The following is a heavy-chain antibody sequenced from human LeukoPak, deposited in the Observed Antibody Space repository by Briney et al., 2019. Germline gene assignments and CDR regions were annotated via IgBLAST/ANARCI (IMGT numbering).Heavy chain of an antibody. CDR1: GYTFTGYY. Sequence: ASVKVSCKASGYTFTGYYMHWVRQAPGQGLEWMGRINPNSGGTNYAQRFQGRVTMTRDTSISTAYMELSRLRSDDTAIYYCARDPNWGPVVDYWGQGTLVTVSS. CDR3: ARDPNWGPVVDY. CDR2: INPNSGGT. D-gene: IGHD7-27*01. V-gene: IGHV1-2*06. J-gene: IGHJ4*02.